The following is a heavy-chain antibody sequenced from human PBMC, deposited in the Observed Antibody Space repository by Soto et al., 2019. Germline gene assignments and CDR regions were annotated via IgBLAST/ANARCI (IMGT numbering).Heavy chain of an antibody. CDR1: GFTFSSYA. J-gene: IGHJ6*03. Sequence: GGSLRLSCAASGFTFSSYAMSWVRQAPGKGLEWVSAISGSGGSTYYADSVKGRFTISRDNSKNTLYLQMNSLRAEDTAVFYCARGYQSSSWSNYYYYMDVWGKGTTVTVSS. CDR3: ARGYQSSSWSNYYYYMDV. D-gene: IGHD6-13*01. V-gene: IGHV3-23*01. CDR2: ISGSGGST.